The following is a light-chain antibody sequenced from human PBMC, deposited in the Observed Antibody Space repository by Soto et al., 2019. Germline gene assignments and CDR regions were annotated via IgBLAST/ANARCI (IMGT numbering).Light chain of an antibody. Sequence: DIQMTQSPSTLSASVGDRVTITCRASQSISSWLAWYQQKPGKAPKLLIYDASSLESGVPSRFSGSGSGTEFTLPISSLQPDDFATYYCQQYNSYSPLFTFGPGTKVDIK. V-gene: IGKV1-5*01. CDR1: QSISSW. CDR3: QQYNSYSPLFT. CDR2: DAS. J-gene: IGKJ3*01.